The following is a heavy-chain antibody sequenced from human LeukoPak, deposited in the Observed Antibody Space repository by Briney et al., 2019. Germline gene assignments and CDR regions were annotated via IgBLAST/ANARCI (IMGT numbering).Heavy chain of an antibody. V-gene: IGHV3-23*01. CDR1: GFTFSSYA. D-gene: IGHD6-19*01. CDR2: ISGSGGST. J-gene: IGHJ6*02. CDR3: AKDQEWLVRGAYYYYGMDV. Sequence: GGSLRLSCAASGFTFSSYAMSWVRQAPGKGLEWVSAISGSGGSTYYADSVKGRFTISRDNSKNTLYLQMNSLRAEDTAVYYCAKDQEWLVRGAYYYYGMDVWGQGTTVTVSS.